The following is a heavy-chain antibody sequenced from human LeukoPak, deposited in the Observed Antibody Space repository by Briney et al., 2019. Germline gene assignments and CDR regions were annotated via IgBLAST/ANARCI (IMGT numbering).Heavy chain of an antibody. CDR3: ARRSYCYSTSCYGYWFDS. J-gene: IGHJ5*01. V-gene: IGHV5-51*01. CDR1: GYIFTTYW. CDR2: IYTGDSDT. D-gene: IGHD2-2*01. Sequence: GGSLKISCKGSGYIFTTYWIGWVRQMPGEGLEWVGNIYTGDSDTRYNPSFQGQVTISAATSIKTAYLQWSSLKASDTAIYYCARRSYCYSTSCYGYWFDSWGQGTLVTVSS.